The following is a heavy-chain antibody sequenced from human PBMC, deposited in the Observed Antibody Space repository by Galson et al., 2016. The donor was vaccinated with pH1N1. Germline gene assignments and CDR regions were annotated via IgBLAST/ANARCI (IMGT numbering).Heavy chain of an antibody. CDR3: AREDENYYDSSGSNVYYFDY. D-gene: IGHD3-22*01. Sequence: SLRLSCAASGFTFSSYTMNWVRQAPGKGLEWVSSISSSSSYIYYADSVQGRFTISRDNAKNSLYLQVNSLRAEDTAVYYCAREDENYYDSSGSNVYYFDYWGQGTLVTVSS. CDR1: GFTFSSYT. J-gene: IGHJ4*02. V-gene: IGHV3-21*01. CDR2: ISSSSSYI.